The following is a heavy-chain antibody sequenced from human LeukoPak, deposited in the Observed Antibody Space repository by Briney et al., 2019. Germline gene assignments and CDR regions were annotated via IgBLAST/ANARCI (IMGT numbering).Heavy chain of an antibody. CDR2: ISSSSSYI. V-gene: IGHV3-21*01. CDR1: GFTFSSYS. J-gene: IGHJ4*02. CDR3: ARDGYSYGDSSGYYGY. D-gene: IGHD3-22*01. Sequence: GGSLRLSCAASGFTFSSYSMNWVRQAPGKGLEWVSSISSSSSYIYYADSVKGRFTISRDNAKNSLYLQMNSLRAEDTAVYYCARDGYSYGDSSGYYGYWGQGTLVTVSS.